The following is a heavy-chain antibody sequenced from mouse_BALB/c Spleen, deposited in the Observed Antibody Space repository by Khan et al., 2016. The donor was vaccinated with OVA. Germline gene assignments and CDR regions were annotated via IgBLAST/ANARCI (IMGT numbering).Heavy chain of an antibody. V-gene: IGHV2-6-4*01. D-gene: IGHD2-14*01. CDR2: IWGGGGT. CDR1: GFSLSRYT. CDR3: ASAYYRYDGYYAMDY. Sequence: QVQLKESGPGLVAPSQSLSITCSVSGFSLSRYTIHWVRQPPGKGLEWLGMIWGGGGTDYNSTLKSRLSISKDNSESRVFLKINSLQTDDTAMYYCASAYYRYDGYYAMDYWGQGTSVTVSS. J-gene: IGHJ4*01.